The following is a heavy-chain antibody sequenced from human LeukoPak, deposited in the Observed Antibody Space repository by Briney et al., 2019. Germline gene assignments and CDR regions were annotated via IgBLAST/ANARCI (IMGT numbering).Heavy chain of an antibody. CDR2: INPSGGST. CDR1: GYTFTSYY. CDR3: AKDSPQYYDSSGYYSTNFDY. D-gene: IGHD3-22*01. Sequence: GASVKVSCKASGYTFTSYYMHWVRQAPGQGLEWMGIINPSGGSTSYAQKFQGRVTMTRDTSTSTVYMELNSLRAEDTAVYYCAKDSPQYYDSSGYYSTNFDYWGQGTLVTVSS. V-gene: IGHV1-46*01. J-gene: IGHJ4*02.